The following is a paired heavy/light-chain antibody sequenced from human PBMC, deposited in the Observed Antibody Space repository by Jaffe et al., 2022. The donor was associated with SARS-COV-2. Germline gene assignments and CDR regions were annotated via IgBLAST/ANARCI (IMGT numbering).Light chain of an antibody. CDR2: EVS. J-gene: IGLJ1*01. CDR1: SSDVGGYNY. CDR3: SSYAGNNNYV. Sequence: QSALTQPPSASGSPGQSVTISCTGTSSDVGGYNYVSWYQQYPGKAPKLMISEVSKRPSGVPDRFSGSKSGNTASLTVSGLQAEDEADYYCSSYAGNNNYVFGTGTRVTVL. V-gene: IGLV2-8*01.
Heavy chain of an antibody. J-gene: IGHJ4*02. V-gene: IGHV1-46*04. CDR1: GYTFTTKH. D-gene: IGHD2-21*01. CDR2: INPSGGAT. Sequence: QVQLVQSGAEVKKPGASVKVSCKASGYTFTTKHIHWVRQASGQGFEWMGMINPSGGATFHAQNLGGRVTMTRDTSTSTVYMELSSLRPEDTAVYYCARDGGNWGDSDYWGQGTLVTVSS. CDR3: ARDGGNWGDSDY.